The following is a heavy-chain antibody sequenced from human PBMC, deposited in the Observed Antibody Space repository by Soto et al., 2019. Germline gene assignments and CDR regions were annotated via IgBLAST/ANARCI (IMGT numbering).Heavy chain of an antibody. D-gene: IGHD6-19*01. CDR3: ARHIAVPRTRGFDF. V-gene: IGHV4-4*02. Sequence: QVQLQESGPGLVKPSGTLSLTCAVSGGSISDNWWSWVRQPPGKGLEWIGEIYHTGATHYNPSLCSRVTISIDKSKNQCSLKLSSVTAPDTAVYYCARHIAVPRTRGFDFWGQGSLVTVSS. J-gene: IGHJ4*02. CDR1: GGSISDNW. CDR2: IYHTGAT.